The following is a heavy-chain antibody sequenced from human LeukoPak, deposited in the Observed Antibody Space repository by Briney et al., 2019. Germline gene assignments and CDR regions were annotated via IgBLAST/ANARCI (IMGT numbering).Heavy chain of an antibody. CDR2: IKQDGSEK. CDR3: ARARGGYDFDY. Sequence: GGSLRLSCAASRFTFSSYWKSWVRQAPGKGLEWVANIKQDGSEKYYVDSVKGRFTISRDNAKNSLYLQLNSLRAEDTAVYYCARARGGYDFDYWGQGTLVTVSS. D-gene: IGHD5-12*01. V-gene: IGHV3-7*03. CDR1: RFTFSSYW. J-gene: IGHJ4*02.